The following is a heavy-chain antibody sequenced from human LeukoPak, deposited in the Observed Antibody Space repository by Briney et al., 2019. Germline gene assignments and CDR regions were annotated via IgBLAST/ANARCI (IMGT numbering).Heavy chain of an antibody. Sequence: SETLSLTCAVSGYSISSGYYWGWIRQPPRKGLEWIGSIYHSGSTYYNPSLKSRVTISVDTSKNQFSLKLSSVTAADTAVYYCARSGYSSGWLFDYWGQGTLVTVSS. CDR1: GYSISSGYY. CDR3: ARSGYSSGWLFDY. D-gene: IGHD6-19*01. V-gene: IGHV4-38-2*01. J-gene: IGHJ4*02. CDR2: IYHSGST.